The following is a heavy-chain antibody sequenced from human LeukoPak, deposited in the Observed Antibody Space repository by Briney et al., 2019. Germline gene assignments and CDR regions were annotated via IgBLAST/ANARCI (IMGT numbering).Heavy chain of an antibody. CDR3: ARAPGYCSSTSCYRRAFDI. Sequence: GGSLRLSCAASGFTFSNYGMNWVRQAPGKGLEWVSSISSSSYIYYADSVKGRFTISRDNAKNSLYLQMNSLRAEDTAVYYCARAPGYCSSTSCYRRAFDIWGQGTMVTVSS. CDR2: ISSSSYI. V-gene: IGHV3-21*01. J-gene: IGHJ3*02. CDR1: GFTFSNYG. D-gene: IGHD2-2*03.